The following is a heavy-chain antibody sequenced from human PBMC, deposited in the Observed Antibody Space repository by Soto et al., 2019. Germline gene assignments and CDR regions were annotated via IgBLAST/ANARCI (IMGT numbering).Heavy chain of an antibody. V-gene: IGHV3-33*01. Sequence: ESGGGVVQPGRSLRLSCAASGFTFSSYGMHWVRQAPGKGLEWVAVIWYDGSNKYYADSVKGRFTISRDNSKNTLYLQMNSLRAEDTAVYYCARDPGNAPQYYFDYWGQGTLVTVSS. CDR2: IWYDGSNK. CDR3: ARDPGNAPQYYFDY. J-gene: IGHJ4*02. CDR1: GFTFSSYG.